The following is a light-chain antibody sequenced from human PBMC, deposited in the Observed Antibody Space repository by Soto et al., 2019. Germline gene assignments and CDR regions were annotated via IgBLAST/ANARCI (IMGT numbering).Light chain of an antibody. CDR3: ATWDDSLGGPV. J-gene: IGLJ2*01. Sequence: QSVLTQTPSVSGTPGQRVNISCSGSSSNIGRNYVYWYHQFPGTAPKLLIYRDNERPSGVPDRFSGSKSGTSASLAISGLRSGDEAEYHWATWDDSLGGPVFGGGTKLTVL. V-gene: IGLV1-47*01. CDR1: SSNIGRNY. CDR2: RDN.